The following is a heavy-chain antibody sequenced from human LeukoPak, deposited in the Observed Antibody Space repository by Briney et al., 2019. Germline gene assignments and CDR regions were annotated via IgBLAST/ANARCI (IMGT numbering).Heavy chain of an antibody. CDR2: IRRITDGGAT. Sequence: GGSLRLSCAASGFTFSNAWMNWVRQAPRKGLEWVGRIRRITDGGATDYAAPVKGRFTISRDDSKNTLYLQMNSLKTEDAGVYYCATAVSRYTLTWGGFDIWGQGTRVTVSS. CDR3: ATAVSRYTLTWGGFDI. V-gene: IGHV3-15*01. J-gene: IGHJ3*02. D-gene: IGHD1-14*01. CDR1: GFTFSNAW.